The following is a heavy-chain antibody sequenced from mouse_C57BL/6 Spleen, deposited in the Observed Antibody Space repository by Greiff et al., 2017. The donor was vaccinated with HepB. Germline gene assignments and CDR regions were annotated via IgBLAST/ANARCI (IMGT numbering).Heavy chain of an antibody. Sequence: EVQRVESGGGLVQPGGSMKLSCAASGFTFSDAWMDWVRQSPEKGLEWVAEIRNKANNHATYYAESVKGRFTISRDDSKSSVYLQMNSLRAEDTGIYYCTRSTVSYFDYWGQGTTLTVSS. D-gene: IGHD1-1*01. CDR3: TRSTVSYFDY. J-gene: IGHJ2*01. CDR2: IRNKANNHAT. CDR1: GFTFSDAW. V-gene: IGHV6-6*01.